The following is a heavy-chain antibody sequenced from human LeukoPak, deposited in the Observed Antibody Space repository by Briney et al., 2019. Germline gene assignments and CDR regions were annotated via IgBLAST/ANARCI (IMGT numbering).Heavy chain of an antibody. V-gene: IGHV3-23*01. Sequence: GGSLRLSCAASGFTFSSYAMSWVRQAPGKGPEWVSAISGSGGSTYYADSVKGRFTISRDNSKNTLYLQRNSLRAEDTAVYYCAKGPDDILTGYLTYWGQGTLVTVSS. CDR1: GFTFSSYA. CDR3: AKGPDDILTGYLTY. J-gene: IGHJ4*02. D-gene: IGHD3-9*01. CDR2: ISGSGGST.